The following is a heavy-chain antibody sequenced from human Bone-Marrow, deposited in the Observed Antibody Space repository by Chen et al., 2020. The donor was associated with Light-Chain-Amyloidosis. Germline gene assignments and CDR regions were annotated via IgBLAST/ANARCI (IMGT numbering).Heavy chain of an antibody. Sequence: EVQLVQSGAEVRKPGESLKISCKGSGYSFTSYWIGWVRQMPGKGLELMGIIYPGDSDTSYSPSFQGQVSISADRSIRTAYLQWTCLKAADTAMYYCARFGGRSGYWGQGTLVTVSS. D-gene: IGHD2-15*01. CDR2: IYPGDSDT. V-gene: IGHV5-51*01. CDR1: GYSFTSYW. CDR3: ARFGGRSGY. J-gene: IGHJ4*02.